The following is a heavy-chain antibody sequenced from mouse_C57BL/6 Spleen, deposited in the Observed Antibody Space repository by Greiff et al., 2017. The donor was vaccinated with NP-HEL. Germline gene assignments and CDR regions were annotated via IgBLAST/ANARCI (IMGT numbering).Heavy chain of an antibody. J-gene: IGHJ4*01. V-gene: IGHV1-7*01. CDR3: ARRYYGSSYAMDD. D-gene: IGHD1-1*01. Sequence: VQGVESGAELAKPGASVKLSCKASGYTFTSYWMHWVKQRPGQGLEWIGYINPSSGYTKYNQKCKDKATLTADKSSSTAYMKLSSLTYEDSSVYYCARRYYGSSYAMDDWGQGTSVTVSS. CDR2: INPSSGYT. CDR1: GYTFTSYW.